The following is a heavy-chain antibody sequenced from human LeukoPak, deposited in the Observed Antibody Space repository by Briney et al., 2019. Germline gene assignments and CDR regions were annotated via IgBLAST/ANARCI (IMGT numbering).Heavy chain of an antibody. D-gene: IGHD2-2*01. V-gene: IGHV3-9*01. CDR3: AKGCSSTSCPDGHYYGMDV. CDR1: GFTFSSYW. Sequence: GGSLRLSCAASGFTFSSYWMHWVRQAPGKGLEWVSDISWNSGSLGYADSVKGRFTISRDNAKNSLYLEMNSLRTEDTALYYCAKGCSSTSCPDGHYYGMDVWGQGTTVIVSS. CDR2: ISWNSGSL. J-gene: IGHJ6*02.